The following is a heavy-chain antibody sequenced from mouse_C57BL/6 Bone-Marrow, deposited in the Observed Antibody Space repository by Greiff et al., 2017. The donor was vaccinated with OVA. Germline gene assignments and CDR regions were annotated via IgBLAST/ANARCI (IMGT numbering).Heavy chain of an antibody. J-gene: IGHJ2*01. CDR3: ARDGSNYGDY. V-gene: IGHV1-64*01. CDR1: GYTFTSYW. D-gene: IGHD2-5*01. Sequence: QVQLQQSGAELVKPGASVKLSCKASGYTFTSYWMHWVKQRPGQGLEWIGMIHPNSGSTNYNEKFKSKATLTVDKSSSTAYMQLSSLTSEDSAVYYCARDGSNYGDYWGQGTTLTVSS. CDR2: IHPNSGST.